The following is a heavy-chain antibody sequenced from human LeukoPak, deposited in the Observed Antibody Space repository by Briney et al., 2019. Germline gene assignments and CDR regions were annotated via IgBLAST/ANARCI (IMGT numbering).Heavy chain of an antibody. CDR3: ASTPGGRYCSGGICYLLDY. J-gene: IGHJ4*02. D-gene: IGHD2-15*01. CDR1: GGSISSGGYY. V-gene: IGHV4-30-2*01. Sequence: PSQTLSLTCTVSGGSISSGGYYWSWIRQPPGKGLEWIGYIYHSGSTYYNPSLKSRVTISVDRSKNQFSLKLSSVTAADTAVYYCASTPGGRYCSGGICYLLDYWGQGTLVTVSS. CDR2: IYHSGST.